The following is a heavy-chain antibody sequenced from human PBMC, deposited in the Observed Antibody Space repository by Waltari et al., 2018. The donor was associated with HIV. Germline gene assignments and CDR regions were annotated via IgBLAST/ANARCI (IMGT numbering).Heavy chain of an antibody. Sequence: QLQLQESGPGLVKPSETLSLTCTVSGGSISSSSYYWGWIRQPPGKGLEWIGSIDYSGSTYYNPSLKSRVTMSVDTSKNHCSLKLSSVTAADTAVYYCARVSYGSGGLDYWGQGTLVTVSS. V-gene: IGHV4-39*07. CDR2: IDYSGST. CDR3: ARVSYGSGGLDY. CDR1: GGSISSSSYY. D-gene: IGHD3-10*01. J-gene: IGHJ4*02.